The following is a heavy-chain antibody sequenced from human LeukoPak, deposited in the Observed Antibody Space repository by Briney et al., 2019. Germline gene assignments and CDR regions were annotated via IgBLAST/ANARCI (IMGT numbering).Heavy chain of an antibody. CDR2: ISGSGGST. CDR3: AKIELVVLDY. CDR1: GFTFSSYW. V-gene: IGHV3-23*01. Sequence: GGSLRLSCAASGFTFSSYWMSWVRQAPGKGLEWISAISGSGGSTYYADSVKGRFTISRDNSKNTLYLQMNSLRAEDTAVYYCAKIELVVLDYWGQGTLVTVSS. J-gene: IGHJ4*02. D-gene: IGHD2-15*01.